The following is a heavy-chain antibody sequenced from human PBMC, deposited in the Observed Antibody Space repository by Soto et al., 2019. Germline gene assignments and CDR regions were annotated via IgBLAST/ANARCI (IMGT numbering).Heavy chain of an antibody. J-gene: IGHJ4*02. CDR2: IKQDGSEK. CDR1: GFTFSDYW. D-gene: IGHD7-27*01. Sequence: GGSLRLSCVASGFTFSDYWMTWVRQAPGKGLEWVANIKQDGSEKYYVDSMKGRFTISRDNAKNSLYLQMNSLRAEDTAVYYCTRNGLTGTNDYWGQGTLVTVSS. CDR3: TRNGLTGTNDY. V-gene: IGHV3-7*01.